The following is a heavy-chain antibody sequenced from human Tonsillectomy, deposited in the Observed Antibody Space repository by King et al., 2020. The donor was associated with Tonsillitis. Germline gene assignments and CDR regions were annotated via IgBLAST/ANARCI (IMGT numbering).Heavy chain of an antibody. CDR2: IIPIFNTT. V-gene: IGHV1-69*01. D-gene: IGHD3-10*01. Sequence: QLVQSGAEVKKPGSSVKVSCKASGGTFSSSAISWVRQAPGQGLEWMGGIIPIFNTTNYAQKFQGRLSITADESTSTGYMELSSLRSDDTAVYYCARPFGFLVRTYYYRMDVWGQGTTVTVSS. CDR3: ARPFGFLVRTYYYRMDV. J-gene: IGHJ6*02. CDR1: GGTFSSSA.